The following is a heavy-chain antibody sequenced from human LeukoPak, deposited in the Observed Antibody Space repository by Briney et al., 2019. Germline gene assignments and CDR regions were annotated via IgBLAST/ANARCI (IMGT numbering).Heavy chain of an antibody. V-gene: IGHV3-49*04. CDR3: TRGPIQLWIHNAMDV. J-gene: IGHJ6*02. D-gene: IGHD5-18*01. CDR2: IRSKAYGGTI. Sequence: GGSLRLSCTTSGFTFGDYAMSWVRQAPGKGLEWVGFIRSKAYGGTIEYAASVKGRFTISRDDSKSIAYLQMNSLKIEDTALYYCTRGPIQLWIHNAMDVWGQGTRSPSP. CDR1: GFTFGDYA.